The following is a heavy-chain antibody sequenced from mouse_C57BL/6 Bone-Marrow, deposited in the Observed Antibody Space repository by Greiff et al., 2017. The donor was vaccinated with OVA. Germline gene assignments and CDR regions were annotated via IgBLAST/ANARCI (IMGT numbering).Heavy chain of an antibody. CDR1: GFTFSSYA. V-gene: IGHV5-4*01. CDR3: ARDQSTTVVATGAKDN. J-gene: IGHJ4*01. Sequence: EVNVVESGGGLVKPGGSLKLSCAASGFTFSSYAMYWVRQTPEKRLEWVATISDGGSSTYYPDNVKGRFTISRANAKHTLYLQMSHLKSEDTAMYYGARDQSTTVVATGAKDNWGQGTAVTVSS. CDR2: ISDGGSST. D-gene: IGHD1-1*01.